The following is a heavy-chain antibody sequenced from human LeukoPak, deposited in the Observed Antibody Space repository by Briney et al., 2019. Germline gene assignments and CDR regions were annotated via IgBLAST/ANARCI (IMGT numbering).Heavy chain of an antibody. J-gene: IGHJ6*02. V-gene: IGHV3-74*01. CDR3: AAHRDIVVVPAAIPCMDV. CDR2: INSDGSST. Sequence: PGGSLRLSCAASGFTFSGFWMHWVRQAPGKGLEWVARINSDGSSTSCADSVQGRFTISRDNAMNTLYLQMNTLRAEDTAVYYCAAHRDIVVVPAAIPCMDVWGQGTTVTVSS. D-gene: IGHD2-2*01. CDR1: GFTFSGFW.